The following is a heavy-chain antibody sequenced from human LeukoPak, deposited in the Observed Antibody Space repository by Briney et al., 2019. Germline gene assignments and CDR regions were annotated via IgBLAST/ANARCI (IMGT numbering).Heavy chain of an antibody. CDR2: IKQDGSEI. CDR1: GFTFSRYW. CDR3: ARGSGPADSSSWYRYYYYYGMDV. Sequence: GGSLRLSCAASGFTFSRYWMSWVRQVPGKGLEWVANIKQDGSEIHYADSVKGRFTISRDNAENSLFLQMNSLRAEDTAVYYCARGSGPADSSSWYRYYYYYGMDVWGQGTTVTVSS. D-gene: IGHD6-13*01. J-gene: IGHJ6*02. V-gene: IGHV3-7*01.